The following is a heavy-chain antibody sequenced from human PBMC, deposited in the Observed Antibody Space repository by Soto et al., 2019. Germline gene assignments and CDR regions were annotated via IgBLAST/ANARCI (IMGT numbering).Heavy chain of an antibody. V-gene: IGHV4-59*01. Sequence: SQTRSLTCPVCGDSLTRWYSNWLQQPPGKALEWIGYIYYSGSTDNNPSLKSRVTISLDPAKKQFSLKLKSVTAAGTAVYYCARDLGIGSGPFDAWGQGTMVTVSS. CDR3: ARDLGIGSGPFDA. CDR1: GDSLTRWY. J-gene: IGHJ3*01. D-gene: IGHD2-2*03. CDR2: IYYSGST.